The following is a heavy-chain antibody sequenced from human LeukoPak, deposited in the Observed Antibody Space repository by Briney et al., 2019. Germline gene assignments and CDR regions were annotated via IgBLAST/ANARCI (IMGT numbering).Heavy chain of an antibody. CDR2: IYYSGST. CDR1: GGSISSGDYY. Sequence: SETLSLTCTVSGGSISSGDYYWSWIRQPPGKGLEWIGYIYYSGSTYYNPSLKSRVTISVDTSKNQFSLKLSSVTAADTAVYYCARAGQLAGDWYFDLWGRGTLVTVSS. D-gene: IGHD6-6*01. J-gene: IGHJ2*01. CDR3: ARAGQLAGDWYFDL. V-gene: IGHV4-30-4*08.